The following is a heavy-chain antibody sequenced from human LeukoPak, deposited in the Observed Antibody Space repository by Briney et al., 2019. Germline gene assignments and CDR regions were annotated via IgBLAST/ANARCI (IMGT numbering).Heavy chain of an antibody. Sequence: PSQTLSLTCTVSGGSISSGSYFWSWIRQPAGKGLEWIGRIYTSGSTNYNPSLKSRVTISVDTSKNQFSLKLSSVTAADTAVYYCAAGWKLDYYDSSGYSFDYWGQGTLVTVSS. D-gene: IGHD3-22*01. CDR1: GGSISSGSYF. CDR3: AAGWKLDYYDSSGYSFDY. V-gene: IGHV4-61*02. J-gene: IGHJ4*02. CDR2: IYTSGST.